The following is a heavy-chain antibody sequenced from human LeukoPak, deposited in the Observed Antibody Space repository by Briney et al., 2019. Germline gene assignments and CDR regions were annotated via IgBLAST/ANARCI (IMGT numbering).Heavy chain of an antibody. Sequence: SETLSLTCTVSGGSINSYYWSWIRQPPGKGLEWIGYIHYRGSTNYNPSLKGRVTMSVDTSKNQFSLNLSSVTAADTAVYYCARDSVSYYFDYWGQGTLVTVSS. CDR3: ARDSVSYYFDY. D-gene: IGHD3-10*01. J-gene: IGHJ4*02. CDR1: GGSINSYY. CDR2: IHYRGST. V-gene: IGHV4-59*01.